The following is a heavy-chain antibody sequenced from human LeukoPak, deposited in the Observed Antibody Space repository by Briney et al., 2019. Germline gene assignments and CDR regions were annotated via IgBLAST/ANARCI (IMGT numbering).Heavy chain of an antibody. D-gene: IGHD1-26*01. Sequence: ASVKVSCKASGYTFTSYDINWVRQATGQGLEWMGWMNPNSGNTGYAQKFQGRVTITRNTSISTAYMELSSLRSEDTAVSYCARARVGATTRYYFDYWGQGTLVTVSS. CDR1: GYTFTSYD. V-gene: IGHV1-8*03. J-gene: IGHJ4*02. CDR3: ARARVGATTRYYFDY. CDR2: MNPNSGNT.